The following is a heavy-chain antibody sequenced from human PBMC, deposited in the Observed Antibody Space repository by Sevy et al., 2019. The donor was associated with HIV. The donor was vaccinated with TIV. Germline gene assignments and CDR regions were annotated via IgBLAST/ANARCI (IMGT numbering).Heavy chain of an antibody. CDR3: ARGKSGYGYALNY. CDR2: IHSDDTT. D-gene: IGHD5-18*01. V-gene: IGHV3-66*01. CDR1: GFAFSTYG. Sequence: GGSLRHSCTASGFAFSTYGMTWVRQAPGKGLEGVSVIHSDDTTYHADSVKDRFTISRDNFKNTLYLHMSSLRAEDTAVYYCARGKSGYGYALNYWGQGTLVTVSS. J-gene: IGHJ4*02.